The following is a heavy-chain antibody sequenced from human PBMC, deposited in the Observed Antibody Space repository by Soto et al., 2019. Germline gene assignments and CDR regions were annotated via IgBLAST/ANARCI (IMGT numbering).Heavy chain of an antibody. D-gene: IGHD3-10*01. CDR2: IYHSGST. CDR1: GGSISSSNW. V-gene: IGHV4-4*02. Sequence: QVQLQESGPGLVKPSGTLSLTCAVSGGSISSSNWWSWVRQPPGKGLEWIGEIYHSGSTNYNPSLQCRVTTSADKSKSQFSRTLISVTAADTAVYYCARDYMVRGVMRWFDPWGQGTLVTVSS. J-gene: IGHJ5*02. CDR3: ARDYMVRGVMRWFDP.